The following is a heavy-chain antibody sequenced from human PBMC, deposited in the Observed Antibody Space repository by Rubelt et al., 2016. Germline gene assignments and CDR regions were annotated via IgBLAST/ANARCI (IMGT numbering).Heavy chain of an antibody. V-gene: IGHV4-39*07. CDR2: IYYSGST. Sequence: QLQLQESGPGLVKPSETLSLTCTVSGGSISSSSYYWGWIRQPPGKGLEWIGSIYYSGSTYYNPSPSGRVTISVDTSKNQFSRKLSSVTAADTAVYYWARVSATVTNYYYYYYMDVWGKGTTVTVSS. D-gene: IGHD4-11*01. CDR1: GGSISSSSYY. J-gene: IGHJ6*03. CDR3: ARVSATVTNYYYYYYMDV.